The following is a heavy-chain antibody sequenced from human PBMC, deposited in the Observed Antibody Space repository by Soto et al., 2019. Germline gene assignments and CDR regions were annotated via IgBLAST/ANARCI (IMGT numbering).Heavy chain of an antibody. J-gene: IGHJ4*02. V-gene: IGHV4-39*01. CDR3: ARQGSYAFSSGYNGFGY. Sequence: RLCRTCTVARSCNSSSSYYWDWIRQPPGKGLEWIGSIYYSGSTYYNPSLKSRVTISVDTSKNQFSLKLSSVTAADTAVYYCARQGSYAFSSGYNGFGYCGQRTLVSVSS. CDR1: RSCNSSSSYY. CDR2: IYYSGST. D-gene: IGHD3-3*01.